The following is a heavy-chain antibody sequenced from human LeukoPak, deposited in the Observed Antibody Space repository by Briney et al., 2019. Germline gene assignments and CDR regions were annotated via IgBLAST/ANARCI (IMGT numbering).Heavy chain of an antibody. CDR2: ISSSGSTI. D-gene: IGHD3-10*02. CDR1: GGSFSGYY. CDR3: AELGITMIGGV. Sequence: NPSETLSLTCAVYGGSFSGYYWSWIRQAPGKGLEWVSYISSSGSTIYYADSVKGRFTISRDNAKNSLYLQMNSLRAEDTAVYYCAELGITMIGGVWGKGTTVTIS. J-gene: IGHJ6*03. V-gene: IGHV3-11*04.